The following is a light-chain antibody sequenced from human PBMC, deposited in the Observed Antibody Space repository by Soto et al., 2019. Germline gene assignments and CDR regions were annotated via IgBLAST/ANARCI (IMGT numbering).Light chain of an antibody. J-gene: IGKJ1*01. CDR2: DAS. CDR3: QRYNSFSWT. CDR1: QSIGSW. Sequence: DIQMTQSPSTLSASVGDTVTITCRASQSIGSWLAWYQQKTGKAHKLLIRDASSLESGVPSRFRGRGSATNFTLTISSLQPDDFSTYYCQRYNSFSWTFGQGTKVEIK. V-gene: IGKV1-5*01.